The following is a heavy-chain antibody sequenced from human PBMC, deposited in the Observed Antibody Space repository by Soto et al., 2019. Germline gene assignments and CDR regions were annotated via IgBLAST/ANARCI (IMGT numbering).Heavy chain of an antibody. CDR2: ISYDGSNK. CDR1: GFTFSSYG. Sequence: GGSLRLSCAASGFTFSSYGMHWVRQAPGKGLEWVAVISYDGSNKYYADSVKGRFTISRDNSKSTLYLQLNSLRAEDTAVYYCAKERPRGYSGDDRIFDYWGQGTLATVSS. D-gene: IGHD5-12*01. CDR3: AKERPRGYSGDDRIFDY. V-gene: IGHV3-30*18. J-gene: IGHJ4*02.